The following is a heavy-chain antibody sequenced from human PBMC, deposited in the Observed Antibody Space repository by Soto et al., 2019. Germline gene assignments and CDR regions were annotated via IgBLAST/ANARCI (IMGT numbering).Heavy chain of an antibody. J-gene: IGHJ2*01. D-gene: IGHD4-4*01. V-gene: IGHV3-30-3*01. Sequence: QVQLVESGGGVVQPGRSLRLSCAASGFTFSSYAMHWVRQAPGKGLEWVAVISYDGSNKYYAASVKGRFTTSRDNSKNTLYLQMNSLRAEDTAVYYCARPLWRDDYNWGYFDLWGRGTLVTVSS. CDR2: ISYDGSNK. CDR1: GFTFSSYA. CDR3: ARPLWRDDYNWGYFDL.